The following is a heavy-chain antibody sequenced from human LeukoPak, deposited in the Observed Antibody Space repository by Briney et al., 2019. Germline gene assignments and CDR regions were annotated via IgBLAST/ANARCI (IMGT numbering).Heavy chain of an antibody. Sequence: PGGSLRLSCAASGFTFTDYYMTWIRQAPGKGLEWVSYITNGDSPMYYADSVKGRFTISRDNAKNALYLQMNSLRAEDTAVYYCAGTRGPCSGGRCYLYYFDYWGQGTLVTVSS. CDR3: AGTRGPCSGGRCYLYYFDY. D-gene: IGHD2-15*01. V-gene: IGHV3-11*01. CDR1: GFTFTDYY. CDR2: ITNGDSPM. J-gene: IGHJ4*02.